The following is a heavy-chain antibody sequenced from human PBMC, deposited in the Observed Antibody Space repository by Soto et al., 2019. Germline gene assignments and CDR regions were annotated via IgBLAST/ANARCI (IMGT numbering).Heavy chain of an antibody. J-gene: IGHJ4*02. CDR2: IFYSGST. D-gene: IGHD6-19*01. Sequence: PSETLSLTCTVSGGSISSYYWSWIRQPPGKGLEWIGYIFYSGSTNHSPSLKSRVTISVDTSKSQFSLKLSSVTAADTAVYYCARAEEMYASGWYYFDYWGQGTLVTVSS. V-gene: IGHV4-59*01. CDR1: GGSISSYY. CDR3: ARAEEMYASGWYYFDY.